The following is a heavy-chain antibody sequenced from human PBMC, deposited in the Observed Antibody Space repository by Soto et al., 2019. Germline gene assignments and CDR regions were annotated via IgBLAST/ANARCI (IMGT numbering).Heavy chain of an antibody. CDR2: IIPIFGTA. V-gene: IGHV1-69*12. J-gene: IGHJ6*02. D-gene: IGHD2-2*02. CDR3: ARNGVGPAAIAGMVV. Sequence: QVQLVQSGAEVKKPGSSVKVSCKASGGTFSSYAISWVRQAPGQGLEWMGGIIPIFGTANYAQKFQGRVTSTADESTSTAYMELGRLRSEETAVYYCARNGVGPAAIAGMVVWGQGSTVTVSS. CDR1: GGTFSSYA.